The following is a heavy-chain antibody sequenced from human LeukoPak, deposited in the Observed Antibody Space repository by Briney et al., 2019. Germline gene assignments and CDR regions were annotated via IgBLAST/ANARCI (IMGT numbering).Heavy chain of an antibody. D-gene: IGHD3-22*01. J-gene: IGHJ4*02. Sequence: ASVKVSCKASGYTFTCYYMHWVRQAPGQGLEWMGRINPNSGGTNYAQKFQGRVTMTRDTSISTAYMELSRLRSDDTAVYYCARDCREVFYYDSSGYHDYWGQGTLVTVSS. V-gene: IGHV1-2*06. CDR2: INPNSGGT. CDR3: ARDCREVFYYDSSGYHDY. CDR1: GYTFTCYY.